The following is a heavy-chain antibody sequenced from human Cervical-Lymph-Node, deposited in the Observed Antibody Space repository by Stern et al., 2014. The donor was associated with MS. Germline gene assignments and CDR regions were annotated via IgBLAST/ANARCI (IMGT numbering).Heavy chain of an antibody. J-gene: IGHJ4*02. Sequence: VQLVESGAEVKKPGSSVKVSCKASGGTFSSYAINWVRQAPGQGLEWMGRIIPLLGVTHYAQKFQDRVTITAGKSTSAAYMDLSSLRSEDTALYYRARSPTAYSTYYVDFWGQGTQVTVSS. D-gene: IGHD2-15*01. V-gene: IGHV1-69*09. CDR1: GGTFSSYA. CDR2: IIPLLGVT. CDR3: ARSPTAYSTYYVDF.